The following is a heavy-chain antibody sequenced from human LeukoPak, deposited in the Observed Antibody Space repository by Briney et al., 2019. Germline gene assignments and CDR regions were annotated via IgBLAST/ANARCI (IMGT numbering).Heavy chain of an antibody. D-gene: IGHD3-16*02. CDR1: GYTFTSYG. Sequence: ASVKVSCKASGYTFTSYGISWVRQAPGQGLEWMGWISAYNGNTNYAQKLQGRVTMTTDTSTSTAYMELRILRSDDTAVYYCARPDMITFGGVIVLDAFDIWGQGTMVTVSS. CDR3: ARPDMITFGGVIVLDAFDI. CDR2: ISAYNGNT. V-gene: IGHV1-18*01. J-gene: IGHJ3*02.